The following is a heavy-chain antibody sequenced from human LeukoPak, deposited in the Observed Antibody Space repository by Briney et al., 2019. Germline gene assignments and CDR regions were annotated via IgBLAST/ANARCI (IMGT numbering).Heavy chain of an antibody. V-gene: IGHV4-34*01. Sequence: SETLSLTCAVYGGSFSGYYWSWIRQPPGKGLEWIGEINHSGSTNYNPSLKSRVTISVDTSKSQFSLKLSSVTAADTAVYYCARAAAGNLYYFDYWGQGTLVTVSS. D-gene: IGHD6-13*01. J-gene: IGHJ4*02. CDR1: GGSFSGYY. CDR2: INHSGST. CDR3: ARAAAGNLYYFDY.